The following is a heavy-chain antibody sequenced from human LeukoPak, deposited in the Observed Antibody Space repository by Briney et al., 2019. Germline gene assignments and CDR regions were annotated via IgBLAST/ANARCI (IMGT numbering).Heavy chain of an antibody. Sequence: SETLSLTCAVYGGSFSGYYWSWIRQPPGEALEWDGEVNESGSTNYNPSLERRVAMSVDTSNKQFFLKLSSVTAADTAVYYCARDWGPYSGLGMDVWGQGTTVTVSS. CDR1: GGSFSGYY. CDR2: VNESGST. D-gene: IGHD6-13*01. V-gene: IGHV4-34*01. CDR3: ARDWGPYSGLGMDV. J-gene: IGHJ6*02.